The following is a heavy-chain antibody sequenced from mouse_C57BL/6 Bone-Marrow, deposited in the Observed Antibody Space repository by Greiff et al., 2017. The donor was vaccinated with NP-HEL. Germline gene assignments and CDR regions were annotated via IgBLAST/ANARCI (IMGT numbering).Heavy chain of an antibody. D-gene: IGHD1-1*01. CDR1: GFTFSSYA. J-gene: IGHJ4*01. V-gene: IGHV5-9-1*02. Sequence: EVKLVESGEGLVKPGGSLKLSCAASGFTFSSYAMSWVRQTPEKRLEWVAYISSGGDYICYADTVKGRFTFSRDNARNTLYLQMSSLKSEDTAMYYSTRDNHYYGSSLYAMDYWGQGTSVTVSS. CDR2: ISSGGDYI. CDR3: TRDNHYYGSSLYAMDY.